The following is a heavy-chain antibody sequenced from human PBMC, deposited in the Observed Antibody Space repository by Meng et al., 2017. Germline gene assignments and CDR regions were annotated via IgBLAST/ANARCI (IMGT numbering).Heavy chain of an antibody. J-gene: IGHJ5*01. D-gene: IGHD4-23*01. V-gene: IGHV3-11*01. CDR1: GFAFSDYY. Sequence: VPLVGLGGALVWPVRSLRLSCAASGFAFSDYYMSWIRQAPGKGLECLSYISSSGATRYYADSVKGRFTISRDNARKLLYLQMNYLRPEDTAVYYCARSIPVTTPWFDSWGQGTLVTVSS. CDR3: ARSIPVTTPWFDS. CDR2: ISSSGATR.